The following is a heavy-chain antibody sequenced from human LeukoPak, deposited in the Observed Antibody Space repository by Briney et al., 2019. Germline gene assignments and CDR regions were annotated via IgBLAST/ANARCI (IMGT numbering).Heavy chain of an antibody. CDR2: ISGYNGNT. D-gene: IGHD6-19*01. Sequence: ASVKVSCKASGYTFTNYGISWVRQAPGQGLEWIGWISGYNGNTNYAQELQGRVTMTTDTSTNTAYMELRSLRSDDTAVYYCARRRIVAGTDAFDIWGQGTMVIVSS. CDR1: GYTFTNYG. CDR3: ARRRIVAGTDAFDI. J-gene: IGHJ3*02. V-gene: IGHV1-18*01.